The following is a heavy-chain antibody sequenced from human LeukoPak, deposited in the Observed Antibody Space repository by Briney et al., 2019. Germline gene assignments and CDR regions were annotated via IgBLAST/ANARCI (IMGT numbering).Heavy chain of an antibody. Sequence: TGGSLRLSCVASGFSFSTQRMHWVRQAPGKGLEWVSVIYSGGSTYYADSVKGRFTISRDNSKNTLYLQMNSLRAEDTAVYYCAREVEMATIVDWGQGTLVTVSS. CDR1: GFSFSTQR. V-gene: IGHV3-66*01. CDR3: AREVEMATIVD. CDR2: IYSGGST. J-gene: IGHJ4*02. D-gene: IGHD5-24*01.